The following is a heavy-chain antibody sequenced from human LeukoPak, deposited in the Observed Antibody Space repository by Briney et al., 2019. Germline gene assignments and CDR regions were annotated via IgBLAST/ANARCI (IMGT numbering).Heavy chain of an antibody. D-gene: IGHD1-1*01. CDR1: GGSTSGYY. Sequence: SETLSLTCAVSGGSTSGYYWSWIRQSPGKGLEWIGYIHHSGNTNYNPALKSRVTISVDTSKTQFSLKLSSVTAADTAVYYCARHRWTGTFNFDYWGQGTLVTVSS. CDR2: IHHSGNT. V-gene: IGHV4-59*08. CDR3: ARHRWTGTFNFDY. J-gene: IGHJ4*02.